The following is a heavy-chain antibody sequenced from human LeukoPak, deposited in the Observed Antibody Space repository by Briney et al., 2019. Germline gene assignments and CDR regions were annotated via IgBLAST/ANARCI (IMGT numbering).Heavy chain of an antibody. D-gene: IGHD5/OR15-5a*01. J-gene: IGHJ3*02. CDR3: TRDVSPTPGEAFDI. V-gene: IGHV6-1*01. CDR2: TYYRSKFYN. Sequence: SQTLSLTCAISGDSVSDNGAAWNWIRQSPSRGLEWLGRTYYRSKFYNDYAESVKSQIIINPDTSKNQFSLQLKAVNPEDTAVYYCTRDVSPTPGEAFDIWGQGTMVTVSS. CDR1: GDSVSDNGAA.